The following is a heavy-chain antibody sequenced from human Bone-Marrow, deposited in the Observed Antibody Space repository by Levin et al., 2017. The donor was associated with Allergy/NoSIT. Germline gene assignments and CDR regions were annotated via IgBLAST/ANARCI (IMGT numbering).Heavy chain of an antibody. J-gene: IGHJ4*02. D-gene: IGHD2-15*01. V-gene: IGHV3-33*01. CDR3: ASGYCSGGSCYNLDY. Sequence: GGSLRLSCAASGFTFSSYGMHWVRQAPGKGLEWVAVIWYDGSNKYYADSVKGRFTISRDNSKNTLYLQMNSLRAEDTAVYYCASGYCSGGSCYNLDYWGQGTLVTVSS. CDR1: GFTFSSYG. CDR2: IWYDGSNK.